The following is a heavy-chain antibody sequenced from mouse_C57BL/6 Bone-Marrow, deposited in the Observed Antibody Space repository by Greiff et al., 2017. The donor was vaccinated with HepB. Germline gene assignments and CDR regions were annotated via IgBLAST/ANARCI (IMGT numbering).Heavy chain of an antibody. CDR2: IRNKANGYTT. CDR3: ARSPWGITTFMDY. J-gene: IGHJ4*01. Sequence: EVKLMESGGGLVQPGGSLSLSCAASGFTFTDYYMSWVRQPPGKALEWLGFIRNKANGYTTEYSASVKGRFTISRDNSQSILYLQMNALGAEDSATYYCARSPWGITTFMDYWGQGTSVTVSS. D-gene: IGHD2-4*01. CDR1: GFTFTDYY. V-gene: IGHV7-3*01.